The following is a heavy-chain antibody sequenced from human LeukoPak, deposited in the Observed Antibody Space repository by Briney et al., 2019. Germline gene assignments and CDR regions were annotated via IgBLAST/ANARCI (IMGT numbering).Heavy chain of an antibody. V-gene: IGHV4-39*07. CDR2: IYYSGST. J-gene: IGHJ3*02. Sequence: WVRQPPGKGLEWIGSIYYSGSTYYNPSLKSRVTISVDTSKNQFSLKLSSVTAADTAVYYCARGDLGYYRNNAFDIWGQGTMVTVSS. D-gene: IGHD3-3*01. CDR3: ARGDLGYYRNNAFDI.